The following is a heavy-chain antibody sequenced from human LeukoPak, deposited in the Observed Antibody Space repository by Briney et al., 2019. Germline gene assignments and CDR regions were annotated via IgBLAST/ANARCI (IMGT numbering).Heavy chain of an antibody. Sequence: SETLSLTCTVSGGSVSSGSYYWSWIRQPPGKGLEWIGYIYYSGSTNYNPSLKSRVTISVDTSKNQFSLKLSSVTAADTAVYYGARWGWGSFYFDYWGQGTLVTVSS. CDR3: ARWGWGSFYFDY. V-gene: IGHV4-61*01. D-gene: IGHD3-16*01. CDR2: IYYSGST. J-gene: IGHJ4*02. CDR1: GGSVSSGSYY.